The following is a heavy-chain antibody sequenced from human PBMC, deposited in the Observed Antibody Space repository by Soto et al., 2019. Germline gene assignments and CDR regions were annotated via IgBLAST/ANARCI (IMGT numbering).Heavy chain of an antibody. CDR3: ARVGIAARRYYYYYMDV. Sequence: SETLSLTCAVYGGSFSGYYWSWIRQPPGKGLEWIGEINHSGSTNYNPSLKSRVAISVDTSKNQFSLKLSSVTAADTAVYYCARVGIAARRYYYYYMDVWGKGTTVTVSS. D-gene: IGHD6-6*01. V-gene: IGHV4-34*01. CDR1: GGSFSGYY. CDR2: INHSGST. J-gene: IGHJ6*03.